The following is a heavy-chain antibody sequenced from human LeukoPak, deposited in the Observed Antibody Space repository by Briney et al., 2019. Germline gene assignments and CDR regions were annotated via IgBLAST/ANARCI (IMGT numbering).Heavy chain of an antibody. J-gene: IGHJ4*02. CDR1: GFTFSTYA. CDR3: AKAPVGHCSGAFCYHFDS. V-gene: IGHV3-23*01. Sequence: GGSLRLSCAATGFTFSTYAMSWVRQTPGKGLEWVAAISGDNPGTYHANSVKGRFTISRDNSKNTLHLQMSGLRAEDTARYYCAKAPVGHCSGAFCYHFDSWGQGTLVTVSS. D-gene: IGHD2-15*01. CDR2: ISGDNPGT.